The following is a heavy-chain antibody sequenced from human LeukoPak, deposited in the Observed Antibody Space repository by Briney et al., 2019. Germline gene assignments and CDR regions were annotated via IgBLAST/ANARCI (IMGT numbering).Heavy chain of an antibody. J-gene: IGHJ4*02. CDR3: ARGGISYCSGGSCLVY. V-gene: IGHV1-2*02. CDR2: INPNSGGT. Sequence: ASVKVSCKASGYTFTGYYMHWVRQAPGQGLEWMGWINPNSGGTNYAQKLQGRVTMTTDTSTSTAYMELRSLRSDDTAVYYCARGGISYCSGGSCLVYWGQGTLVTVSS. D-gene: IGHD2-15*01. CDR1: GYTFTGYY.